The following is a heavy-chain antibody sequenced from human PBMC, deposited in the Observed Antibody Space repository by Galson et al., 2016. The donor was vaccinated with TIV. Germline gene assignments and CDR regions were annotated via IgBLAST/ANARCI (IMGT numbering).Heavy chain of an antibody. Sequence: LSCAGSGLIFSSSAVHWVRQAPGKGLEWVSYIIESGRTIYYADSVKGRFTISRDNAKNSLYLQMNSLRAEDTAVYYCARGRGYCTTTSCYMDYWGQGTLVTVSS. J-gene: IGHJ4*02. CDR2: IIESGRTI. D-gene: IGHD2-2*02. CDR1: GLIFSSSA. CDR3: ARGRGYCTTTSCYMDY. V-gene: IGHV3-48*03.